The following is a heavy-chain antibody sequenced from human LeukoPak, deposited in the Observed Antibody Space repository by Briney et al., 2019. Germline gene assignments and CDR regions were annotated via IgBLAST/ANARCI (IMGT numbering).Heavy chain of an antibody. CDR1: GGSISSGGYS. V-gene: IGHV4-30-2*01. CDR3: ARGDGDCSSTSCYADGYYFDY. D-gene: IGHD2-2*01. J-gene: IGHJ4*02. Sequence: SQTLSLTCAVSGGSISSGGYSWSWIRQPPGKGLEWIGYIYHSGSTYCNPSLKSRVTISVDRSKNQFSLKLSSVTAADTAVYYCARGDGDCSSTSCYADGYYFDYWGQGTLVTVSS. CDR2: IYHSGST.